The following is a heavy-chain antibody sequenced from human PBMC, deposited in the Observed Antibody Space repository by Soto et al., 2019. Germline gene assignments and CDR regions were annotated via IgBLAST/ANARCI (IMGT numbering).Heavy chain of an antibody. CDR2: ISAYNGNT. V-gene: IGHV1-18*01. CDR3: ARALSDIVVVPAPMDV. CDR1: GYTFTSYG. D-gene: IGHD2-2*01. Sequence: AASVKVSCKASGYTFTSYGISWVRQAPGQGLEWMGWISAYNGNTNYAQKLQGRVTMTTDTSTSTAYMELRSLRSDDTAVYYCARALSDIVVVPAPMDVWGQGTTVTVSS. J-gene: IGHJ6*02.